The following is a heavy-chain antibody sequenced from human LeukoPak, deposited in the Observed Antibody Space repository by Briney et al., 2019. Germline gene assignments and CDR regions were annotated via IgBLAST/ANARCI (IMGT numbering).Heavy chain of an antibody. Sequence: SVKVSCKASGYTFISYGISWVRQAPGQGLEWMGGIIPIFGTANYAQKFQGRVTITADESTSTAYMELSSLRSEDTAVYYCAAGDTAMVPWGQGTLVTVSS. V-gene: IGHV1-69*13. CDR1: GYTFISYG. J-gene: IGHJ5*02. CDR3: AAGDTAMVP. D-gene: IGHD5-18*01. CDR2: IIPIFGTA.